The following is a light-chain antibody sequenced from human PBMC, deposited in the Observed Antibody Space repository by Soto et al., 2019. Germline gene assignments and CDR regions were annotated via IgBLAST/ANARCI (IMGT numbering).Light chain of an antibody. CDR2: GAS. Sequence: EIVLTQSPATLSLSPGERASLSCRASQSVSNSYLAWYQQKPGQAPRLLIFGASNRATGIPDRFSGGGSGTDFTLTISRLEPEDFAVYYCQQYGTSPRTFGEGTKLEIK. CDR3: QQYGTSPRT. J-gene: IGKJ2*01. CDR1: QSVSNSY. V-gene: IGKV3-20*01.